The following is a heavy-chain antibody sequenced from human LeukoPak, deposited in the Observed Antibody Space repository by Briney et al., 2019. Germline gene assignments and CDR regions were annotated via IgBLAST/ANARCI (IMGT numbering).Heavy chain of an antibody. CDR2: IYPSGST. CDR1: GGSMRSYY. Sequence: NPSETLPHMRTVSGGSMRSYYRSWIRQPAGKGLEWIGRIYPSGSTNYNPSLQGRVTMSVDTSKNQFSLKLSSVTAADTAIYYCARAASGLLLCWGRGTLVTVSS. V-gene: IGHV4-4*07. J-gene: IGHJ4*02. CDR3: ARAASGLLLC. D-gene: IGHD2-21*01.